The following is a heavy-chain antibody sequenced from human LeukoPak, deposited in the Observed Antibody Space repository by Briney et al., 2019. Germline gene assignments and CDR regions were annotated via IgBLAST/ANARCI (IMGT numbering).Heavy chain of an antibody. CDR1: GFTFSSYS. D-gene: IGHD1-26*01. CDR3: AREGVNSGSYYVDY. CDR2: ITFSSSII. J-gene: IGHJ4*02. V-gene: IGHV3-48*01. Sequence: GGSLRLSCAASGFTFSSYSMNWVRQAPGKGLEWVSYITFSSSIIYYADSVKGRFTISRDNAKNSLYLQMNSLRAEDTAVYYCAREGVNSGSYYVDYWGQGTLVTVSS.